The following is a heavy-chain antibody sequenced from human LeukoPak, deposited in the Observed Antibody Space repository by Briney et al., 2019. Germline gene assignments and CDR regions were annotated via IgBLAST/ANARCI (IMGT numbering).Heavy chain of an antibody. CDR3: AKTFSISLRAPVG. CDR2: IRYDGSNK. V-gene: IGHV3-30*02. D-gene: IGHD2-21*01. CDR1: GFTFSSYG. Sequence: AGGSLRLSCAASGFTFSSYGMHWVRQAPGKGLEWVAFIRYDGSNKYYADSVKGRFTISRDNSKNTLYLQMNSLRAEDTAVYYCAKTFSISLRAPVGWGQGTLVTVSS. J-gene: IGHJ4*02.